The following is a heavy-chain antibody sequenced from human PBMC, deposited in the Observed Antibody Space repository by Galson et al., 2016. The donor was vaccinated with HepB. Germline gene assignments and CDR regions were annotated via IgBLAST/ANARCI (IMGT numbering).Heavy chain of an antibody. D-gene: IGHD1-14*01. CDR2: IYNDGAT. CDR1: GFSVSRNY. V-gene: IGHV3-66*01. J-gene: IGHJ4*02. CDR3: ARGGGTTTWYIDH. Sequence: SLRLSCATSGFSVSRNYMSWVRQAPGKGLEWVSVIYNDGATHYADSVKGRVTISRDNSKNTLDLQMNNLRAEDTAVYYCARGGGTTTWYIDHWGQGTLVTVSS.